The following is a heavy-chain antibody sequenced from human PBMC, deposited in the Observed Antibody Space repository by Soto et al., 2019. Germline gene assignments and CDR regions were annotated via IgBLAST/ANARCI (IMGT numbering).Heavy chain of an antibody. J-gene: IGHJ4*02. CDR1: GFTFRTYG. D-gene: IGHD2-8*02. Sequence: GGSLRLSCAASGFTFRTYGMHWVRQAPGQGLEWVAVIWFDGTKTYYADSVKGRFTVSRDNSQNTLNLQMNSLRAEDTAVYYCARDEVLGIATRARFDYWGQGTLVTVSS. CDR3: ARDEVLGIATRARFDY. V-gene: IGHV3-33*01. CDR2: IWFDGTKT.